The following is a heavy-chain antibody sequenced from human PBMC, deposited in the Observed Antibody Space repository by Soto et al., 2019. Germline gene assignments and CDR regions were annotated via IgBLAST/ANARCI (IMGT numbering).Heavy chain of an antibody. V-gene: IGHV3-74*01. CDR1: GSALSSYW. D-gene: IGHD6-19*01. CDR2: ISSDGRNT. CDR3: IKASTVTGVGGYR. J-gene: IGHJ5*02. Sequence: EVQLVESGGGLVQPGGSLRLSCAASGSALSSYWMQWVRQAPGKGPVWVSRISSDGRNTTYADFVKGRFTISRDNAENTLHLQMTSLTDADTAVYYCIKASTVTGVGGYRWGQGTLVTVSS.